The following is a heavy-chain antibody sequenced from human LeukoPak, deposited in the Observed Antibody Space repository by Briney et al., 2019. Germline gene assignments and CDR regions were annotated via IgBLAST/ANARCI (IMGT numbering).Heavy chain of an antibody. CDR2: INHSGST. CDR1: GGSFSGYY. V-gene: IGHV4-34*01. J-gene: IGHJ4*02. D-gene: IGHD6-13*01. Sequence: SETLSLTCAVYGGSFSGYYWSWLRQPPGKGLEWIGEINHSGSTNYNPSLKSRVTISVDTSKNQLSLKLSSVTAADTAVYYCATPGYSSSWYPPDFDYWGQGTLVTVSS. CDR3: ATPGYSSSWYPPDFDY.